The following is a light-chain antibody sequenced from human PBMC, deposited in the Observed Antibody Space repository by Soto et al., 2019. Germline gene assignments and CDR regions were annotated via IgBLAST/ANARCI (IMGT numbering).Light chain of an antibody. CDR1: QGVSTN. CDR2: GAS. CDR3: QQYNNWPPWT. Sequence: EIGMTKSPATLSLSPGERPTPPGRPSQGVSTNLAWYQQKPGQAPRLLIYGASTRATGIPARFSGSGSGTEFTLTISSLQSEDFAVYYCQQYNNWPPWTFGQGTKVEIK. J-gene: IGKJ1*01. V-gene: IGKV3-15*01.